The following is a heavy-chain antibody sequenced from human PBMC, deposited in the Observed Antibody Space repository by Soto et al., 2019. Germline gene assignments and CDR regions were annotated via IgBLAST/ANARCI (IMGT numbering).Heavy chain of an antibody. CDR1: GFIFSSYG. J-gene: IGHJ4*02. D-gene: IGHD1-7*01. V-gene: IGHV3-33*01. Sequence: QVQLVESGGGVVQPGRSLRLSCEVSGFIFSSYGMHWVRQAPGKGLEWVAIMWYDGSNKYYADSVKGRFTISRDNSKNTLYLQMNSLRAEDTAVYYCASGTGTTFLFDYWGQGTLVTVSS. CDR3: ASGTGTTFLFDY. CDR2: MWYDGSNK.